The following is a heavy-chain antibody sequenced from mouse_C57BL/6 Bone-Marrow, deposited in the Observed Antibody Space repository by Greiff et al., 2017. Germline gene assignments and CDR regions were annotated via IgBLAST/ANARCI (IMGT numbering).Heavy chain of an antibody. V-gene: IGHV1-69*01. J-gene: IGHJ2*02. Sequence: QVQLQQPGAELVMPGASVKLSCKASGYTFTSYWMHWVKQRPGQGLEWIGEIDPSDSYTNYNQKFKGKSTLTVDKSSSTAYMQLSSLTSEDSAVYYCASGICLAHWGQGTSLTVSS. CDR2: IDPSDSYT. CDR3: ASGICLAH. CDR1: GYTFTSYW.